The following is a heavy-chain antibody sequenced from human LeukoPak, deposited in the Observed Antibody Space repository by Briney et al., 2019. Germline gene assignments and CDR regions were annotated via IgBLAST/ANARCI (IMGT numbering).Heavy chain of an antibody. V-gene: IGHV3-21*03. D-gene: IGHD1-26*01. Sequence: PGGSLRLSCAASGFTFSSYSMNWVRRAPGKGLEWVSSISSSSSYIYYADSVKGRFTISRDNAKNSLYLQMNSLRAEDTAVYYCARDYIVGATNAFDIWGQGTMVTVSS. CDR1: GFTFSSYS. CDR3: ARDYIVGATNAFDI. J-gene: IGHJ3*02. CDR2: ISSSSSYI.